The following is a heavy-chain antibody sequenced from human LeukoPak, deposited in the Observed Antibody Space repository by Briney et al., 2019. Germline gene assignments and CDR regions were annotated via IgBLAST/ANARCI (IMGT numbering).Heavy chain of an antibody. CDR2: IVVGSGNT. CDR3: ARAIPPYYYGSGSYSDFDY. J-gene: IGHJ4*02. V-gene: IGHV1-58*02. CDR1: GFTFTSSA. Sequence: SVKVSCKASGFTFTSSAMQWVRQARGQRLEWIGWIVVGSGNTNYAQKFQERVTITRDMSTSTAYMELSSLRSEDTAVYYCARAIPPYYYGSGSYSDFDYWGQGTLVTVSS. D-gene: IGHD3-10*01.